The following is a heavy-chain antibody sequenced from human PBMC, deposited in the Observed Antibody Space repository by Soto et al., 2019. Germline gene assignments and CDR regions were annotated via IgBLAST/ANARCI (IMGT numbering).Heavy chain of an antibody. D-gene: IGHD3-10*01. J-gene: IGHJ4*02. CDR2: IYHSGTT. Sequence: SETLSLTCAVSGGSINTAGYSWTWIRQPPGKGLEWIGYIYHSGTTDFNPSLKSRVSISLDRSKNQFSLELTSVTAADTAVYYCARISRGYSGYFDYWGQGALVTVSS. V-gene: IGHV4-30-2*01. CDR3: ARISRGYSGYFDY. CDR1: GGSINTAGYS.